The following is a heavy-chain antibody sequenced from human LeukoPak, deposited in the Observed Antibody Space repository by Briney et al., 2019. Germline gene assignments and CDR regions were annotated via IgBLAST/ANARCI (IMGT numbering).Heavy chain of an antibody. CDR1: GGTFSRYA. CDR3: ARNHIVVVTASLDP. Sequence: SVKVSCKASGGTFSRYAISWVRQAPGPALEGMGGIIPIFGSANYAQNLHGRVTITADESTSTAYMELSSLRSEDTAVYYCARNHIVVVTASLDPWGQGTLVTVSS. CDR2: IIPIFGSA. V-gene: IGHV1-69*13. J-gene: IGHJ5*02. D-gene: IGHD2-21*02.